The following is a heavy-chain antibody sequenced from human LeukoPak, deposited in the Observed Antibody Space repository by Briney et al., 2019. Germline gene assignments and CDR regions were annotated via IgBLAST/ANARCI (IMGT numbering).Heavy chain of an antibody. J-gene: IGHJ4*02. CDR2: VYYAGNT. D-gene: IGHD6-19*01. CDR3: ARQPVVNRGAVASNFDY. V-gene: IGHV4-39*01. Sequence: SETLSLTCTVSGSLISSTTHYWGWIRQPPGKGLEWIASVYYAGNTYYNASLQSRVTISIDTSTNQFSLKLNSMGATDTAVYFCARQPVVNRGAVASNFDYWGRGTLVTVSS. CDR1: GSLISSTTHY.